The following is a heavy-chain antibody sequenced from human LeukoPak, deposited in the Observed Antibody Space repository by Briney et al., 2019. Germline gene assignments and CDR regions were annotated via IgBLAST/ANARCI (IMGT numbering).Heavy chain of an antibody. J-gene: IGHJ2*01. CDR3: ARDGHYGDYARYFDL. CDR1: GFTFSSYA. Sequence: PGGSLRLSCAASGFTFSSYAMHWVRQAPGKGLEWVAVISYDGSNKYYADSVKGRFTISRDNAKNSLYLQMNSLRAEDTAVYYCARDGHYGDYARYFDLWGRGTLVTVSS. D-gene: IGHD4-17*01. V-gene: IGHV3-30-3*01. CDR2: ISYDGSNK.